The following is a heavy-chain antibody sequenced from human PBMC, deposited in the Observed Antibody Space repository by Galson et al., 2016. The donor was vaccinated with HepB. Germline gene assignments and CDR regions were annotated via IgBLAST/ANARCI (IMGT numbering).Heavy chain of an antibody. D-gene: IGHD6-6*01. CDR1: GYTFTTYY. J-gene: IGHJ6*02. CDR2: INPTGGSI. CDR3: AREMQLAPYYYGMDV. Sequence: SVKVSCKASGYTFTTYYLHWVRQAPGQGLEWMGMINPTGGSISYAQKFQGRVTMTRDTSTSTVYMGLSSLRSEDTAVYYCAREMQLAPYYYGMDVWGQGTTVTLSS. V-gene: IGHV1-46*01.